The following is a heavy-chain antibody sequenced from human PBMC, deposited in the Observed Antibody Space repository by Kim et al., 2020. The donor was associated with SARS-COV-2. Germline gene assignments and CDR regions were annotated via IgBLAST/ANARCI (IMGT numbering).Heavy chain of an antibody. J-gene: IGHJ5*02. D-gene: IGHD4-17*01. Sequence: GGSLRLSCAASGFTFSSYSMNWVRQAPGKGLEWVSSISSSSSYIYYADSVKGRFTISRDNAKNSLYLQMNSLRAEDTAVYYCARDGTLYGDENWFDPWGQGTLVTVSS. CDR2: ISSSSSYI. CDR3: ARDGTLYGDENWFDP. CDR1: GFTFSSYS. V-gene: IGHV3-21*01.